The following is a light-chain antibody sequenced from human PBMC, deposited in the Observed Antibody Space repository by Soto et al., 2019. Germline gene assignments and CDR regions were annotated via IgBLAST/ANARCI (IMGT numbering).Light chain of an antibody. V-gene: IGKV1-5*03. CDR3: QQYASLPIT. J-gene: IGKJ5*01. CDR1: QNIGVW. Sequence: IQMTNSPSSLSASVGDRVTIACRASQNIGVWLAWYQQKPGKVPSLLIYKTSTLEDGVPSRFSGTGSGTDFTFTITSLQSDDVATYYCQQYASLPITFGQGTRLENK. CDR2: KTS.